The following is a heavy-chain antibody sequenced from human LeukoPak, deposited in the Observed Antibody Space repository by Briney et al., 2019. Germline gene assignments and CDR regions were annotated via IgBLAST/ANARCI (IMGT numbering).Heavy chain of an antibody. V-gene: IGHV3-48*01. J-gene: IGHJ4*02. CDR1: GFIFSDYN. CDR2: ISSSSSAI. D-gene: IGHD4/OR15-4a*01. Sequence: GGSLRLSCVASGFIFSDYNMNWVRQAPGKGREWVSYISSSSSAIYYADSVKGRFTISRDNAKNSLYLQMSSLRAEDTAVYYCARIGAYWGRGTLVTVSS. CDR3: ARIGAY.